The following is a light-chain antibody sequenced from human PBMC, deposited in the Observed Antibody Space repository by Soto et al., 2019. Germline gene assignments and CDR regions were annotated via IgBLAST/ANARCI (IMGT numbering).Light chain of an antibody. CDR2: DAS. CDR3: QQYDNPPPWT. CDR1: QDISNY. V-gene: IGKV1-33*01. Sequence: DIQMTQSPSSLSASVRDRVTITCQASQDISNYLNWYQQKPGKAPKLLIYDASNLETGVPSRFSGSVSGTDFTFTISSLQPEDIATYYCQQYDNPPPWTFGQGTKVEIK. J-gene: IGKJ1*01.